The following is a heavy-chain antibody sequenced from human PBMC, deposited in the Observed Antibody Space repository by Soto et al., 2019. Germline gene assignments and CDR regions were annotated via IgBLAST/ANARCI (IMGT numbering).Heavy chain of an antibody. CDR3: ARVRESTAAFDY. D-gene: IGHD2-8*02. V-gene: IGHV5-51*01. J-gene: IGHJ4*02. CDR2: IYPRDSDT. Sequence: PGESLKISCKGSGYSFTRYWIGGVRQMPGKGLEWMGIIYPRDSDTRYSPSFQGQVTISADKSISTAYLQWSSLKASDTAMYYCARVRESTAAFDYWGQGTLVTVSS. CDR1: GYSFTRYW.